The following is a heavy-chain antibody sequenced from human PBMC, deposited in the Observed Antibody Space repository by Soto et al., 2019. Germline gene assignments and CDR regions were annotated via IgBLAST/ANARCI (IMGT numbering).Heavy chain of an antibody. J-gene: IGHJ6*02. V-gene: IGHV3-7*05. CDR1: GFIFSNSW. CDR2: IKEDGSEK. Sequence: GGSLRLSCVASGFIFSNSWMSWVRQAPGKGLEWVANIKEDGSEKNYVDSVKGRFTISRDNAKNSLYLQMNSLRAEDTAVYYCGYDMDVWGQGTTVTVSS. CDR3: GYDMDV.